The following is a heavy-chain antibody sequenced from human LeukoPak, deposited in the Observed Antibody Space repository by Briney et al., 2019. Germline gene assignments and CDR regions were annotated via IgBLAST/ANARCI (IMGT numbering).Heavy chain of an antibody. Sequence: GGSLRLSCAASGFTFSSYGMLWVRQAPGKGLEWVAVISYDGSNKYYADSVKGRFTISRDNSKNTLYLQMNSLRAEDTAVYYCAKSFPAAGTFGDYWGQGTLVTVSS. V-gene: IGHV3-30*18. D-gene: IGHD6-13*01. CDR2: ISYDGSNK. J-gene: IGHJ4*02. CDR3: AKSFPAAGTFGDY. CDR1: GFTFSSYG.